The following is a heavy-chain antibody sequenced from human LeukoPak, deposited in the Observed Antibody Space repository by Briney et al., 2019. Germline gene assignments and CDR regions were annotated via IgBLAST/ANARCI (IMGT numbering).Heavy chain of an antibody. CDR2: ISAYNGNT. D-gene: IGHD5-18*01. Sequence: ASVKVSCKASGYTFTSYGISWVRQAPGQGLEWMGWISAYNGNTNYAQKLQGRVTMTTDTSTSTAYMELRSLRSDDTAVYYCARAEGPVDTAMVSDYWGQGTPVTVSS. J-gene: IGHJ4*02. CDR3: ARAEGPVDTAMVSDY. V-gene: IGHV1-18*01. CDR1: GYTFTSYG.